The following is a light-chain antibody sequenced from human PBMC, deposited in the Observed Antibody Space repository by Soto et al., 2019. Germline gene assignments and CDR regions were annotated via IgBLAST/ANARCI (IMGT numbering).Light chain of an antibody. CDR1: QSVNSN. CDR3: QQYNNWWT. CDR2: GAS. J-gene: IGKJ1*01. Sequence: EIVMTQSPATLSLSPGERATLSCRASQSVNSNLAWYQQKPGQAPRLLIYGASTRATGIPARFSGSGSGIEFTLTISSLQSEDFAVYYCQQYNNWWTFGQGTKVDI. V-gene: IGKV3-15*01.